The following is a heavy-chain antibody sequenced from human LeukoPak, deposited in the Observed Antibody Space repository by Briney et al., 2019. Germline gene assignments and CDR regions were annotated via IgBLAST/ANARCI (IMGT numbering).Heavy chain of an antibody. CDR3: VRDGGVSGYDLLDY. D-gene: IGHD5-12*01. J-gene: IGHJ4*02. CDR1: GFTFSNYW. Sequence: GGSLTLSCAASGFTFSNYWMTWVRQAPGKGREWVAHINQDGSEEHYMDSVKARFTISRDNAKNSLSLQMNSLRAEDTAVYYCVRDGGVSGYDLLDYWGQGTLVTVSS. V-gene: IGHV3-7*01. CDR2: INQDGSEE.